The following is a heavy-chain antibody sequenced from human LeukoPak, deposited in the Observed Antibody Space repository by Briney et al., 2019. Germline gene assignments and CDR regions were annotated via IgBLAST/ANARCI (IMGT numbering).Heavy chain of an antibody. J-gene: IGHJ4*02. CDR3: ARVDYDILTGYYTHFDY. CDR1: GGSISSYY. D-gene: IGHD3-9*01. Sequence: SETLSLTCTVSGGSISSYYWSWIRQPPGKGLEWIGDIYYSGSTNYNPSLKSRVTISVDTSKNQFSLKLSSVTAADTAVYYCARVDYDILTGYYTHFDYWGQGTLVTVSS. V-gene: IGHV4-59*01. CDR2: IYYSGST.